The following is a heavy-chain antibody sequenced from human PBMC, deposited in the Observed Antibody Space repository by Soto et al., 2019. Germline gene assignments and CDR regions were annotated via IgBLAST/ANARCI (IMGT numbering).Heavy chain of an antibody. J-gene: IGHJ4*02. CDR3: SRSIVVVTGLDS. CDR1: GYTFTSYA. Sequence: QVQLVQSGAEEKKPGASVKVSCKASGYTFTSYAMHWVRQAPGQRLEWMGWINAGNGNTKYSQKFQGRVTITRDTSASKAYKELSSLRSEDTAVHYRSRSIVVVTGLDSWGQGTLGTVSS. CDR2: INAGNGNT. V-gene: IGHV1-3*05. D-gene: IGHD2-21*02.